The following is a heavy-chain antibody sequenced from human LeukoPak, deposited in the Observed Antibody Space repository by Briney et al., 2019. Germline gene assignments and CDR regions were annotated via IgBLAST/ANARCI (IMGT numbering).Heavy chain of an antibody. D-gene: IGHD2-2*01. CDR3: ARGGVVVPAAPPKTYYYGMDV. J-gene: IGHJ6*04. CDR2: INSGGSST. CDR1: GFTFSSYW. Sequence: GGSLRLSCAASGFTFSSYWMHWVRQAPGKGLVWVSRINSGGSSTSYADSVKGRFTISRDNAKNTLYLQMNSLRAENTAVYYCARGGVVVPAAPPKTYYYGMDVWGKGTTVTASS. V-gene: IGHV3-74*01.